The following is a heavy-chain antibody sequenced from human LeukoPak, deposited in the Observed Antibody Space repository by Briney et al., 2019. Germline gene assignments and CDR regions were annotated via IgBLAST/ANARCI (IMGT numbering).Heavy chain of an antibody. CDR3: AKDELEGRQPLDY. V-gene: IGHV3-23*01. Sequence: GGSLRLSCAASGFTFSSYAMSWVRQAPGKGLEWVSAISGSGGSTYYADSVRGRFTISRDNSKNTLYLQMNSLRAEDTAVYYCAKDELEGRQPLDYWGQGTLVTVSS. CDR1: GFTFSSYA. D-gene: IGHD3-3*01. J-gene: IGHJ4*02. CDR2: ISGSGGST.